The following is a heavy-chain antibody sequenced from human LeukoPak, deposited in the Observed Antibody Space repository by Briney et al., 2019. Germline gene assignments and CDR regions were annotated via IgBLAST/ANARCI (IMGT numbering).Heavy chain of an antibody. CDR2: IWYDGSNK. Sequence: GGPLSSPWAALGFTFSSYGCTWVGKPPGKGREGWAVIWYDGSNKYYADSVKGRFTISRDNSKNTLYLQMNSLRAEDTAVYYCARAIRGYLVYYFDYWGQGTLVTVSS. V-gene: IGHV3-33*01. CDR1: GFTFSSYG. J-gene: IGHJ4*02. D-gene: IGHD5-12*01. CDR3: ARAIRGYLVYYFDY.